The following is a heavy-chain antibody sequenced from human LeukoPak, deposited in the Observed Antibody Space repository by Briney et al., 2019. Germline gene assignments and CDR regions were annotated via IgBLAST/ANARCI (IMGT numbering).Heavy chain of an antibody. CDR1: GGSISNYY. Sequence: SETLSLTCTVSGGSISNYYWSWIRQPPGKGLEWIGYIYYSGSTYYNPSLKSRVTISVDTSKNQFSLKLSSVTAADTAVYYCAIIRRGYWGQGTLVTVSS. CDR2: IYYSGST. CDR3: AIIRRGY. V-gene: IGHV4-59*12. D-gene: IGHD3-10*01. J-gene: IGHJ4*02.